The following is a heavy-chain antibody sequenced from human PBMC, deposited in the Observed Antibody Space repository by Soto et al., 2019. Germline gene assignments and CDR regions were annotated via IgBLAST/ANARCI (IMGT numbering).Heavy chain of an antibody. Sequence: RGESLKISCKGSGYTFTTYCINWVLQMPGKGLEWMGRIDPSDSYTKYSPSFQGHVITSADKSISTAYLHWSSLKASDTAIYYCARSFDSSSTYGMDVWGQGTTVTVSS. CDR2: IDPSDSYT. CDR3: ARSFDSSSTYGMDV. CDR1: GYTFTTYC. V-gene: IGHV5-10-1*01. D-gene: IGHD2-2*01. J-gene: IGHJ6*02.